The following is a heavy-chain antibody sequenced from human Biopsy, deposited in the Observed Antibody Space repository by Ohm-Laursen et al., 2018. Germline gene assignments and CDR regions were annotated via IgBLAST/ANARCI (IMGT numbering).Heavy chain of an antibody. CDR3: ARGSNWNDWSFDY. V-gene: IGHV4-59*12. Sequence: TLSLTCTVSGGSISRYYWSWIRQPPGKGLEWIGYIYYSGSTNYNPSLKSRVTISVDTSKNQFSLKLNSVTAADTAVYYCARGSNWNDWSFDYWGQGTVVTVPS. J-gene: IGHJ4*02. D-gene: IGHD1-20*01. CDR2: IYYSGST. CDR1: GGSISRYY.